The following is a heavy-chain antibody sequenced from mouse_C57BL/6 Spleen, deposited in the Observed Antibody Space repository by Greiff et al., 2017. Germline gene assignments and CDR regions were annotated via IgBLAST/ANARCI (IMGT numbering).Heavy chain of an antibody. D-gene: IGHD1-1*01. CDR3: ARWDYGSSDYFDY. V-gene: IGHV1-80*01. J-gene: IGHJ2*01. CDR1: GYAFSSYW. Sequence: QVQLKQSGAELVKPGASVKISCKASGYAFSSYWMNWVKQRPGKGLEWIGQIYPGDGDTNYNGKFKGKATLTADKSSSTAYMQLSSLTSEDSAVYFCARWDYGSSDYFDYWGQGTTLTVSS. CDR2: IYPGDGDT.